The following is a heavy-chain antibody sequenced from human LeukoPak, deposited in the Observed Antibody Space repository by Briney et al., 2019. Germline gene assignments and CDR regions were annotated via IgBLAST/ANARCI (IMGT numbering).Heavy chain of an antibody. CDR1: GFTFDDYA. J-gene: IGHJ4*02. CDR2: ISWNSGSI. V-gene: IGHV3-9*01. CDR3: AKDMTDSGYDSSFDY. Sequence: PGGFLRLSCAASGFTFDDYAMHWVRHAPGKGLEWVSGISWNSGSIGYADSVKGRFTISRDNAKNSLYLQMNSLRAEDTALYYCAKDMTDSGYDSSFDYWGQGTLVTVSS. D-gene: IGHD5-12*01.